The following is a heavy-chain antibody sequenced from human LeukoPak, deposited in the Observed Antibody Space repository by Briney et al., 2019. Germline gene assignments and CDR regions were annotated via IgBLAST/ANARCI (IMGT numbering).Heavy chain of an antibody. CDR2: INHSEST. CDR1: GGSFSGYY. D-gene: IGHD3-10*01. Sequence: SETLSLTCAVYGGSFSGYYWSWIRQPPGKGLEWIGEINHSESTNYNPSLKSRVTISVDTSKNQFSLKLSSVTAADTAVYYCARSTPITMVRGVTVDYWGQGTLVTVSS. CDR3: ARSTPITMVRGVTVDY. J-gene: IGHJ4*02. V-gene: IGHV4-34*01.